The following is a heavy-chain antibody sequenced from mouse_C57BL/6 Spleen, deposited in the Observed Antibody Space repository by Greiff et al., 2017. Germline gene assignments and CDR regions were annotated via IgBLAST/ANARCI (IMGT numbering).Heavy chain of an antibody. Sequence: QVQLQQSGPGLVQPSQSLSITCTVSGFSLTSYGVHWVRQSPGKGLEWLGVIWSGGSTDYNAAFISRLSISKDNSKSQVFCKMNSLQADDTAIYYCARKNGKNYFDYRGQGTTLTVSS. CDR1: GFSLTSYG. V-gene: IGHV2-2*01. CDR2: IWSGGST. CDR3: ARKNGKNYFDY. D-gene: IGHD2-1*01. J-gene: IGHJ2*01.